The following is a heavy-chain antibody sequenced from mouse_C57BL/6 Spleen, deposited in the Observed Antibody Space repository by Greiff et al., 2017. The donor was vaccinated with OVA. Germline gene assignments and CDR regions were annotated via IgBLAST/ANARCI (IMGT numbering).Heavy chain of an antibody. V-gene: IGHV1-55*01. J-gene: IGHJ4*01. Sequence: QVQLKQPGAELVKPGASVKMSCKASGYTFTSYWITWVKQRPGQGLEWIGDIYPGSGSTNYNEKFKSKATLTVDTSSSTAYMQLSSLTSEDSAVYYCARPYYSNYSAMDYWGQGTSVTVSS. CDR2: IYPGSGST. CDR1: GYTFTSYW. D-gene: IGHD2-5*01. CDR3: ARPYYSNYSAMDY.